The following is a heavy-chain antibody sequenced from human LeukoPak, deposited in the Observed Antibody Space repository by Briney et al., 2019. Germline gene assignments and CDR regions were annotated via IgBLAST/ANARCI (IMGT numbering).Heavy chain of an antibody. J-gene: IGHJ4*02. CDR3: AREVEVSPGPDY. D-gene: IGHD2-15*01. CDR1: GFTFIKYW. Sequence: GGSLRLSCAAFGFTFIKYWMSWVRLAPGKGLEWVATINQDGSEKYFVDSVKGRFTISRDNAKNSLYLQMNSLRAEDTAVYYCAREVEVSPGPDYWGQGTMVTVSS. V-gene: IGHV3-7*05. CDR2: INQDGSEK.